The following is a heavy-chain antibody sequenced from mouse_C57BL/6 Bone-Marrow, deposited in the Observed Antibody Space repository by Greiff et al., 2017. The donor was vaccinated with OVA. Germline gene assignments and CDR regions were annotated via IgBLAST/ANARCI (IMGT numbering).Heavy chain of an antibody. CDR2: IDPSDSYT. D-gene: IGHD1-1*01. Sequence: QVQLQQPGAELVMPGASVKLSCKASGYTFTSYWMHWVKQRPGQGLEWIGDIDPSDSYTNYNQKFKGKSTLTVDKSSSTAYMQLSSLTSEDDAVYYYARDDYGSSFWYFDVWGTGTTVTVSS. CDR1: GYTFTSYW. V-gene: IGHV1-69*01. CDR3: ARDDYGSSFWYFDV. J-gene: IGHJ1*03.